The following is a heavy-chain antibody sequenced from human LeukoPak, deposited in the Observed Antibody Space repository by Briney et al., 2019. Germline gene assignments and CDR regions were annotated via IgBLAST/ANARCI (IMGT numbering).Heavy chain of an antibody. V-gene: IGHV3-74*01. CDR2: ISGDGTTT. J-gene: IGHJ4*02. CDR3: ARRPAYCGGDCSFSDY. Sequence: PGGSLRLSCAASGFIFSSFWMHWVRQAPGKGLVWVSRISGDGTTTTYADSVKGRFTISRDNAKNTLYLQLNSLRAEDTAVYYCARRPAYCGGDCSFSDYWGQGTLVTVSS. D-gene: IGHD2-21*02. CDR1: GFIFSSFW.